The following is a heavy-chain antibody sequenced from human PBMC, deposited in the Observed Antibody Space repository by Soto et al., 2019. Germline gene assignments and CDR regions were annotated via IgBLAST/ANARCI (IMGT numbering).Heavy chain of an antibody. J-gene: IGHJ5*02. CDR3: ARDPESVMYYDFWSGYWFDP. V-gene: IGHV1-3*01. CDR2: INAGNGNT. CDR1: GYTFTSYA. Sequence: ASVKVSCKASGYTFTSYAMHWVRQAPGQRLEWMGWINAGNGNTKYSQKFQGRVTITRDTSASTAYMELSSLRSEDTAVYYCARDPESVMYYDFWSGYWFDPWGQGTQVTVSS. D-gene: IGHD3-3*01.